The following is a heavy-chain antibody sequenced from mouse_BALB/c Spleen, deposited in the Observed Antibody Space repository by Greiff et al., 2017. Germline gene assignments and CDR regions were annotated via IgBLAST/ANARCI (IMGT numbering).Heavy chain of an antibody. J-gene: IGHJ4*01. CDR1: GFTFSSFG. D-gene: IGHD2-3*01. Sequence: EVMLVESGGGLVQPGGSRKLSCAASGFTFSSFGMHWVRQAPEKGLEWVAYISSGSSTIYYADTVKGRFTISRDNPKNTLFLQMTSLRSEDTAMYYCARQGRLLQNAMDYWGQGTSVTVSS. CDR2: ISSGSSTI. CDR3: ARQGRLLQNAMDY. V-gene: IGHV5-17*02.